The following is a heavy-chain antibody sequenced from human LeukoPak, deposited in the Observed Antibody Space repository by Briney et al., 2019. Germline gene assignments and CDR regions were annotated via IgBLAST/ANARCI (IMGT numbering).Heavy chain of an antibody. CDR2: INPNSGGT. J-gene: IGHJ5*02. V-gene: IGHV1-2*02. CDR1: GYTFTGYY. D-gene: IGHD2-2*01. Sequence: ASVKVSCKASGYTFTGYYMHWVRQAPGQGLEWMGWINPNSGGTNYAQKFQGRVTMTRDTSISTAYMGLSRLRSDDTAVYYCARALYCSSTSCYWFDPWGQGTLVTVSS. CDR3: ARALYCSSTSCYWFDP.